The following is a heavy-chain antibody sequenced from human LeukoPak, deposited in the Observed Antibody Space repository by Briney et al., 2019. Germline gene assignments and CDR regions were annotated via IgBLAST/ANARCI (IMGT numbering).Heavy chain of an antibody. CDR1: GGSISSGGYY. J-gene: IGHJ4*02. Sequence: PSETLSLTCTVSGGSISSGGYYWSWIRQPAGKGLEWIGRIYTSGSTNYNPSLKSRVTISVDTSKNQFSLKLSSVTAADTAVYYCARTQYDFWSGTYYFDYWGQGTLVTVSS. CDR2: IYTSGST. V-gene: IGHV4-61*02. CDR3: ARTQYDFWSGTYYFDY. D-gene: IGHD3-3*01.